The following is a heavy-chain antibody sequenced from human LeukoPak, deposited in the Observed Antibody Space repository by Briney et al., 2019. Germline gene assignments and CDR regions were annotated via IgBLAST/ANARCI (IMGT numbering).Heavy chain of an antibody. D-gene: IGHD2-2*01. J-gene: IGHJ6*01. Sequence: GGSLSLSCAASGFSFSSHNMNWVRQAPGKGLEWVGRIRSKANSYATAYAASVKGRFTISRDDSKNTAYLQMNSLKTEDTAVYYCTRPLRYDTSWNYFYYGMVVWGERPTVTVSS. CDR1: GFSFSSHN. CDR3: TRPLRYDTSWNYFYYGMVV. V-gene: IGHV3-73*01. CDR2: IRSKANSYAT.